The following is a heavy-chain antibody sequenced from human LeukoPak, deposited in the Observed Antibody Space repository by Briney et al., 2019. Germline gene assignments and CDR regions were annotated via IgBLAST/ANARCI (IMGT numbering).Heavy chain of an antibody. Sequence: GGSLRLSCAASGFTFSSHWMHWVRQVPGKGLVWVSRIDSDGRITTYADSVKGRITISRDNAKNTLYLRMNTLRDEDTAVYYYARDYNWNPPDYWGQGTLVTVSS. CDR3: ARDYNWNPPDY. V-gene: IGHV3-74*01. CDR1: GFTFSSHW. J-gene: IGHJ4*02. CDR2: IDSDGRIT. D-gene: IGHD1-1*01.